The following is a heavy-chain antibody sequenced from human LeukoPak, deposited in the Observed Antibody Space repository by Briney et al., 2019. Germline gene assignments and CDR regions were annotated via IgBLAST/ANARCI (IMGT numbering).Heavy chain of an antibody. D-gene: IGHD3-22*01. CDR3: ARVSDSSGYYYSIFDY. V-gene: IGHV4-59*01. CDR2: IYYSGST. Sequence: SETLSLTCTGSGGSISSYHWTWIPQPPGKGLEWIGYIYYSGSTNYNPSLKSRVTISVDTSKNQFSLKLSSVTAADTAVYYCARVSDSSGYYYSIFDYWGQGTLVTVSS. CDR1: GGSISSYH. J-gene: IGHJ4*02.